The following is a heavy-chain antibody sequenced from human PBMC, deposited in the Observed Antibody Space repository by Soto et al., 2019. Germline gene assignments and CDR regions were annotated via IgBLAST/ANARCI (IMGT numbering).Heavy chain of an antibody. V-gene: IGHV3-53*01. CDR3: ASYSSGWYGYFDY. CDR2: IYSGGST. Sequence: EVQLVESGGGLIQPGGSLRLSCAASGFTVSSNYMSWVRQAPGKGLEWVSVIYSGGSTYYADSVKGRFTISRDNSKNTLYLQMNSLRSEDTAVYYCASYSSGWYGYFDYWGQGTLVTVSS. CDR1: GFTVSSNY. J-gene: IGHJ4*02. D-gene: IGHD6-19*01.